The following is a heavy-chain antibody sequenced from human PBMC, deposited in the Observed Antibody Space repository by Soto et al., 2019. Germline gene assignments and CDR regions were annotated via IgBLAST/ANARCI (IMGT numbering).Heavy chain of an antibody. D-gene: IGHD6-19*01. V-gene: IGHV3-7*02. CDR2: IKEDGSEK. Sequence: EVQLVESGGGLVQSGGSLRLSCEASGFSFITYWMNWVRQAPGKGLEWLAGIKEDGSEKQYVDSVRGRFTISRDNSGNTVHLQMDSLRAEDTAVYYCARGWGSGVHHSCLDVWGQGTTVVVS. J-gene: IGHJ3*01. CDR3: ARGWGSGVHHSCLDV. CDR1: GFSFITYW.